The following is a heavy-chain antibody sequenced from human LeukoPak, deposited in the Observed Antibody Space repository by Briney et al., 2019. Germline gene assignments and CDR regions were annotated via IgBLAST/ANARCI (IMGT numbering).Heavy chain of an antibody. CDR2: ISGSGGST. D-gene: IGHD3-22*01. CDR1: GFTFSSYA. Sequence: GGSLRLSCAASGFTFSSYAMSWVRQAPGKGLEWVSAISGSGGSTYYADSVKGRFTISRDNSKNTLYLQMNSLGAEDTAVYYCARVDGIENDSSGLRYYFDYWGQGTLVTVSS. J-gene: IGHJ4*02. CDR3: ARVDGIENDSSGLRYYFDY. V-gene: IGHV3-23*01.